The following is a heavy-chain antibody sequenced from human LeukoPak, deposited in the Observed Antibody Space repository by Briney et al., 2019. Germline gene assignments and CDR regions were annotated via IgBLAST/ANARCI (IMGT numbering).Heavy chain of an antibody. J-gene: IGHJ4*02. CDR3: ARIGYSSSSFDY. D-gene: IGHD6-13*01. CDR1: GFTFSSYA. CDR2: ISGSGGST. V-gene: IGHV3-23*01. Sequence: GGSLRLSCAASGFTFSSYAMSWVRQAPGKGLEWVSAISGSGGSTYYADSVKGRFTISRDNSKNTLYLQMNSLRAEDTAAYYCARIGYSSSSFDYWGQGTQVTVSS.